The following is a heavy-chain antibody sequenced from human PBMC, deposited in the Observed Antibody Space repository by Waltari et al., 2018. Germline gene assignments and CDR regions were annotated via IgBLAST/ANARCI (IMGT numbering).Heavy chain of an antibody. CDR1: GFTFGRCG. Sequence: QVQLVESGGGVVQPGGSLRLSCAASGFTFGRCGMHWVRQAPGKGLGWVAVIWYDGTDKFYADSVKGRFTISRDNANVYLEMNSLRGEDTAVYYCARDAVARDSSVYFDFWGQGTLVTVSS. J-gene: IGHJ4*02. D-gene: IGHD3-22*01. CDR2: IWYDGTDK. CDR3: ARDAVARDSSVYFDF. V-gene: IGHV3-33*01.